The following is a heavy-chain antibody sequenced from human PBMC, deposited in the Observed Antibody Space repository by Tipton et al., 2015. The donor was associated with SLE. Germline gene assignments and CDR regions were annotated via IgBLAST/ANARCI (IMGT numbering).Heavy chain of an antibody. V-gene: IGHV4-30-2*01. CDR1: GGSISSGGYS. CDR3: AGPDLPYSSSWFGYFQY. D-gene: IGHD6-13*01. J-gene: IGHJ1*01. CDR2: IYHSGST. Sequence: TLSLTCAVSGGSISSGGYSWSWIRQPPGKGLEWIGYIYHSGSTYYNPSLKSRVTISVDRSKNQFSLKLSSVTAADTAVYYCAGPDLPYSSSWFGYFQYWGQGIVVTVSS.